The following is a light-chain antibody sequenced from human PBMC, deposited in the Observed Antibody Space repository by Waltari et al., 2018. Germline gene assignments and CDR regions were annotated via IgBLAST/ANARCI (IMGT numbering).Light chain of an antibody. CDR1: TTAVGAYNF. CDR3: CSHSSSSTLVL. V-gene: IGLV2-14*01. J-gene: IGLJ3*02. Sequence: QSALTQPASGSGSPGQSITLSGTGTTTAVGAYNFVSWYQQHPGEVPKLLIYEVNNRPSGVSDRFSGSRSGNTASLTISGLLAEDEADYYCCSHSSSSTLVLFGGGTKVTVL. CDR2: EVN.